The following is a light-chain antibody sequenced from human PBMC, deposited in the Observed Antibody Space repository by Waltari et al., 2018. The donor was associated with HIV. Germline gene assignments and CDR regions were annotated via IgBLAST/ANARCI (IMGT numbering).Light chain of an antibody. J-gene: IGKJ2*01. CDR3: QQAHSFPYT. Sequence: DIQMTQSPSSVSASVGDKVTLTCRAGQRIGTSLAWYQQKPGKAPTLLIYAASNLQGGVPSRFSGTGSETDFTLTISSLQAEDFATYHCQQAHSFPYTFGQGTKVDIK. CDR2: AAS. CDR1: QRIGTS. V-gene: IGKV1-12*01.